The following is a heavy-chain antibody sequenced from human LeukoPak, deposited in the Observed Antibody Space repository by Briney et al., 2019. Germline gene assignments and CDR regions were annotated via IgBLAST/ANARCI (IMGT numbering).Heavy chain of an antibody. Sequence: PGGSLRLSCAASGFTFSSYGMPWVRQAPGKGLEWVAVISYDGSNKYYADSVKGRFTISRDNSKNTLYLQMNSLRAEDTAVYYCAHPISYWGQGTLVTVSS. J-gene: IGHJ4*02. CDR1: GFTFSSYG. D-gene: IGHD3-3*01. CDR2: ISYDGSNK. CDR3: AHPISY. V-gene: IGHV3-30*03.